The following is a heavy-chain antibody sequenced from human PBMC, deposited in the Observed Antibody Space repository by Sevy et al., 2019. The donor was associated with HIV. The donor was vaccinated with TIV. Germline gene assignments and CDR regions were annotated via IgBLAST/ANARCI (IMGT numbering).Heavy chain of an antibody. J-gene: IGHJ4*02. CDR2: IKSKTDGGTT. D-gene: IGHD6-19*01. CDR3: TTGRSPSSGWDGYYFDY. V-gene: IGHV3-15*01. Sequence: GGSLRLSCAASGFTFSNAWMSWVRQAPGKGLEWVGRIKSKTDGGTTDYAAPVKGRFTISRDDSKNTLYLQMNSLKTEDTAVYYCTTGRSPSSGWDGYYFDYWGQGTLVTVSS. CDR1: GFTFSNAW.